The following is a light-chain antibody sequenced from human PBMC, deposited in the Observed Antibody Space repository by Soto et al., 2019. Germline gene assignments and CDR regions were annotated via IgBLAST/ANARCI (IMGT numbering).Light chain of an antibody. CDR1: QSVSRN. CDR2: DAS. Sequence: EIVMMQSPATLSVSPGERATLSCRASQSVSRNLAWYQQKPGQTPRLLIYDASSGATGIPARFSGSGSGTDFTLTISRLQSEDFAVYYCQQYNNWPLTFGGGTNVEIK. CDR3: QQYNNWPLT. J-gene: IGKJ4*01. V-gene: IGKV3-15*01.